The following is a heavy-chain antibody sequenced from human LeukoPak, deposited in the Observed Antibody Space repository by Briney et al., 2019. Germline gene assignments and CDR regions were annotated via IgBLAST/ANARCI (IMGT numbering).Heavy chain of an antibody. J-gene: IGHJ5*02. Sequence: PGGSLRLSCAASGFPFSNYWMSWVRQAPGKGLEWVANMKEDGGEINYVDSVKGRFTTSRDNAKNSLYLHMNSLRVEDTAVYYCARDRGYSTFDNWGQGTLVTVSS. CDR1: GFPFSNYW. CDR3: ARDRGYSTFDN. D-gene: IGHD4-23*01. CDR2: MKEDGGEI. V-gene: IGHV3-7*01.